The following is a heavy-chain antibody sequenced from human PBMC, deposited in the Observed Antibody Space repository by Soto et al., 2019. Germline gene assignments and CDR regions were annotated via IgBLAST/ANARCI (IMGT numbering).Heavy chain of an antibody. CDR1: GTIFSSYT. J-gene: IGHJ6*02. CDR2: IIPILGET. V-gene: IGHV1-69*08. CDR3: ARGLGGRMDD. Sequence: QVQLVQSGAEAKKPGSSVRVSCKASGTIFSSYTISWVRQAPGQGLEWMGRIIPILGETNSAQKFQGRVTLTADKSTNTAYMELNSLRLEDTAVYYCARGLGGRMDDWGQGTMVTVSS. D-gene: IGHD3-16*01.